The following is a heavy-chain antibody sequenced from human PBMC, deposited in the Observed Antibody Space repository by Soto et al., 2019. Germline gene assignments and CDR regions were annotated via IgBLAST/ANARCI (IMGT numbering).Heavy chain of an antibody. J-gene: IGHJ6*02. CDR3: ARVLRQQLVTGYYYGMDV. D-gene: IGHD6-13*01. CDR2: IIPMFGTA. Sequence: QVQLVQSGAEVKKPGSSVKVSCTASGGTFSTYAISWVRQAPGQGLEWMGGIIPMFGTANYAQNFQARVKITADESNSTAYMELSSLRSEDTAVYYCARVLRQQLVTGYYYGMDVWGQGTTVTVSS. V-gene: IGHV1-69*12. CDR1: GGTFSTYA.